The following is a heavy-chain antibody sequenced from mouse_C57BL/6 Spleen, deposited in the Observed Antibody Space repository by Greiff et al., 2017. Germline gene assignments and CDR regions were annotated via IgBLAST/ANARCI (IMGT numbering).Heavy chain of an antibody. D-gene: IGHD4-1*01. V-gene: IGHV1-69*01. J-gene: IGHJ2*01. CDR2: IDPSDSYT. Sequence: QVQLQQPGAELVMPGASVKLSCKASGYTFTSYWMHWVKQRPGQGLEWIGEIDPSDSYTNYNQKFKGKSTLTVDKSSSTAYMQLSSLTSEDSAVYYCARTNWDEGGYFDDWGQGTTLTVSS. CDR3: ARTNWDEGGYFDD. CDR1: GYTFTSYW.